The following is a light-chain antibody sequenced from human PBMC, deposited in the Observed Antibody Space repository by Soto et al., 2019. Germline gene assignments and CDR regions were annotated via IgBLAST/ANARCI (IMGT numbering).Light chain of an antibody. J-gene: IGLJ2*01. V-gene: IGLV1-40*01. Sequence: QSVLTQSPSASGTPGQRVTMSCSGSRSNIGSNSVSWYQQLPGTVPKLLIYGNSNRPSGVPDRFSGSKSGTSASLAITGLQAEDEADYYCQSYDSSLSAHVVFGGGTKLTVL. CDR2: GNS. CDR3: QSYDSSLSAHVV. CDR1: RSNIGSNS.